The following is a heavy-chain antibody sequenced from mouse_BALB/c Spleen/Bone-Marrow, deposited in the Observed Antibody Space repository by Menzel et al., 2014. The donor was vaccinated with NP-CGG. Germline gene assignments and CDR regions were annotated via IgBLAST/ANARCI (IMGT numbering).Heavy chain of an antibody. V-gene: IGHV14-3*02. CDR1: GFNIKDTY. Sequence: VHVKQSGAELVKPGASVKLSRTASGFNIKDTYMHWVKQRPEQGLEWIGRIDPANGNTKYDPKFQGKATITADTSSNTAYLQLSSLTSEDTAVYYCALYYYGSSGFAYWGQGTLVTVSA. CDR2: IDPANGNT. CDR3: ALYYYGSSGFAY. J-gene: IGHJ3*01. D-gene: IGHD1-1*01.